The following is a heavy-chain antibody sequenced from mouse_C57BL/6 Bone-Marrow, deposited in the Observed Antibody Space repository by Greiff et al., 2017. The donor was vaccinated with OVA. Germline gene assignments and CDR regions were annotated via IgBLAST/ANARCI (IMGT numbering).Heavy chain of an antibody. D-gene: IGHD1-1*02. CDR3: ARGEGSPLFDD. CDR2: INPNYGTT. J-gene: IGHJ2*01. CDR1: GYSFTDYN. V-gene: IGHV1-39*01. Sequence: EVQLQQSGPELVKPGASVKISCKASGYSFTDYNMNWVKQSNGKSLEWIGVINPNYGTTSYNQKFKGEATLTVDQASSTDYMQLNSLTSEDSAFYYCARGEGSPLFDDWGQGTTRTVAS.